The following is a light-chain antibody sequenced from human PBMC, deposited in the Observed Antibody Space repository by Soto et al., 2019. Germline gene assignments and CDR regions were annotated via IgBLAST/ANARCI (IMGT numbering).Light chain of an antibody. J-gene: IGLJ1*01. CDR1: SSDIGGYNY. CDR3: CSYAGTTHV. CDR2: DGS. Sequence: QSALTQPPSVSGSPGQSVTISCTGTSSDIGGYNYVSWYQQLPGKAPKLMIYDGSKQPSGVPDRFSGSNSGNTASLTISGLEAEDEADYYCCSYAGTTHVFGTGTKLTVL. V-gene: IGLV2-11*01.